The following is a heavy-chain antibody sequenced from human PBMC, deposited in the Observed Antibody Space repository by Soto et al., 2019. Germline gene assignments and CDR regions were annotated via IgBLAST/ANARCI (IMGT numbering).Heavy chain of an antibody. CDR2: IYYSGST. Sequence: SETLSLTCTVSGGSISSYSWSWIRQPPGKGLEWIGYIYYSGSTNYNPSLKSRVTISVDTSKSQFSLKLSSVTAADTAVYYCASQWLGQSYNWFDPWGQGTLVTV. J-gene: IGHJ5*02. CDR1: GGSISSYS. D-gene: IGHD6-19*01. CDR3: ASQWLGQSYNWFDP. V-gene: IGHV4-59*08.